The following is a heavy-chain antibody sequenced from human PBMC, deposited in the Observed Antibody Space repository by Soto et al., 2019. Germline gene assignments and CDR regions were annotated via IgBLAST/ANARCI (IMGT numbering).Heavy chain of an antibody. Sequence: GASVKVSFKASGYTFTGCYMHWVRQAPGQGLEWMGWINPNSGGTNYAQKFQGRVTMTRDTSISTAYMELSRLRSDDTAVYYCARGIVVVTAIRGPFDYWGQGTLVTVSS. V-gene: IGHV1-2*02. CDR3: ARGIVVVTAIRGPFDY. J-gene: IGHJ4*02. CDR2: INPNSGGT. CDR1: GYTFTGCY. D-gene: IGHD2-21*02.